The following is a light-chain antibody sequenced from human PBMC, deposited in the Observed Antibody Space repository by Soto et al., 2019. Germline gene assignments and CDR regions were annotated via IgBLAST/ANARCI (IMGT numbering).Light chain of an antibody. J-gene: IGLJ1*01. V-gene: IGLV1-40*01. CDR1: SSNIGAGYD. CDR3: QSYDSSLSAYV. Sequence: QLVLTQPPSVSGAPGQRVTISCTGSSSNIGAGYDVHWYQQLPGTAPKLVIYGNSNRPSGVPDRFSGSKSGTSASLAITGLQAEDEADYSCQSYDSSLSAYVFGTGTKVTVL. CDR2: GNS.